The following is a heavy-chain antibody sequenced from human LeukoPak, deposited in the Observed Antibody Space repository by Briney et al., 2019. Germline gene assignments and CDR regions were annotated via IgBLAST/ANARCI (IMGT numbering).Heavy chain of an antibody. Sequence: GGSLRLSCAASGFTFSSYSMNWVRQAPGKGLEWVSYISRSSADSVKGRFTISRDNAKNSLYLQMNDLRVEDTAVYYCAKERYFDWLLFPCGMDVWGQGTTVTVSS. CDR1: GFTFSSYS. J-gene: IGHJ6*02. CDR2: ISRSS. D-gene: IGHD3-9*01. CDR3: AKERYFDWLLFPCGMDV. V-gene: IGHV3-48*01.